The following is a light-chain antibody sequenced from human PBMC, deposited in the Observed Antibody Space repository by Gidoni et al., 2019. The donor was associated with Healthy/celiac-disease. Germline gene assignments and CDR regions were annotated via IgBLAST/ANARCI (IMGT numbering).Light chain of an antibody. J-gene: IGKJ5*01. CDR3: QQSYSTAIT. Sequence: DIQMTPSPSSLSASVGDRVTITCRASQSISSYLNWYQQKPGKAPKLLIYAASSLQSGVPSRFSGSGSGTDFTLTISSLQPEEFATYYCQQSYSTAITFGQGTRLEIK. CDR2: AAS. V-gene: IGKV1-39*01. CDR1: QSISSY.